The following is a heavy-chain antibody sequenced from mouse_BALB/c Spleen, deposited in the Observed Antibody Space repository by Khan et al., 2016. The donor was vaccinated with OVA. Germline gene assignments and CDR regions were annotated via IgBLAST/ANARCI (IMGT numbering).Heavy chain of an antibody. CDR2: MIYSGYT. CDR3: ARSTYRYAFAY. Sequence: EVQLQESGPSLVQPSQTLSLTCSVTGDSITSGFWSWIRKFPGNKLEYMGYMIYSGYTYYNPSLKGRFSLPRHTSKNQYYLQLNSVTTEDTATYYCARSTYRYAFAYWGQGTLVTVSA. J-gene: IGHJ3*01. V-gene: IGHV3-8*02. D-gene: IGHD2-14*01. CDR1: GDSITSGF.